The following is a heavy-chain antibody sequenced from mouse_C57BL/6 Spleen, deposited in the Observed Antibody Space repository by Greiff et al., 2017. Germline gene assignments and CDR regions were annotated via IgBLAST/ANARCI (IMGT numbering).Heavy chain of an antibody. D-gene: IGHD1-2*01. Sequence: VQLQQPGAELVKPGASVKLSCKASGYTFTSYWMHWVKQRPGQGLEWIGMIHPNSGSTNYNEKFKSKDTLTVDKSSSTAYMQLSSLTSEDSAVYYCARISAAYWYFDVWGTGTTVTVSS. CDR2: IHPNSGST. CDR1: GYTFTSYW. CDR3: ARISAAYWYFDV. J-gene: IGHJ1*03. V-gene: IGHV1-64*01.